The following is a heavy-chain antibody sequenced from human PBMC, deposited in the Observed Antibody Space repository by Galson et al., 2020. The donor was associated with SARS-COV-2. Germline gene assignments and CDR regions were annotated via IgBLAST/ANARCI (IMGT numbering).Heavy chain of an antibody. CDR2: ILISCVST. V-gene: IGHV3-23*01. D-gene: IGHD5-12*01. CDR3: AQSGVGTIRDFGC. Sequence: GESLKISCTASGFIFSNYAMSWVRQAPGKGLEWVSTILISCVSTHYADSVKGRFTISRDNSENTLSLQMDSLRVDETAVYYCAQSGVGTIRDFGCGGQGTLVTVSS. J-gene: IGHJ4*02. CDR1: GFIFSNYA.